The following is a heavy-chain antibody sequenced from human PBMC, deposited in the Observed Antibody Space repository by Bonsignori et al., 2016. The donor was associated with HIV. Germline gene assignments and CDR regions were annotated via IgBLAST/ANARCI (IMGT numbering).Heavy chain of an antibody. CDR1: GYTFSNYG. V-gene: IGHV1-18*01. D-gene: IGHD3-16*01. J-gene: IGHJ4*02. Sequence: ASVKVSCKTSGYTFSNYGISWVRQAPGQGLEWMGWIGTYNGNTNYAQKFQGRVSVTTDTSTTTAYMELRSLRSDDTAVYYCARDHLRGGDYLDYWGQGTPVTVSS. CDR3: ARDHLRGGDYLDY. CDR2: IGTYNGNT.